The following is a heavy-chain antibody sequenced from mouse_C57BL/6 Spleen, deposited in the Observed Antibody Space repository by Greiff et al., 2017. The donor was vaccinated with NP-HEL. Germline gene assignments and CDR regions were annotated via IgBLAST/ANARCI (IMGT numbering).Heavy chain of an antibody. CDR1: GYTFTSYG. CDR3: ARRGYYYGTPNYAMDY. CDR2: IYPRSGNT. D-gene: IGHD1-1*01. Sequence: QVQLQQSGAELARPGASVKLSCKASGYTFTSYGISWVKQRTGQGLEWIGEIYPRSGNTYYNEKFKGKATLTADKSSSTAYMELRSLTSEDSAVYFCARRGYYYGTPNYAMDYWGQGTSVTVSS. V-gene: IGHV1-81*01. J-gene: IGHJ4*01.